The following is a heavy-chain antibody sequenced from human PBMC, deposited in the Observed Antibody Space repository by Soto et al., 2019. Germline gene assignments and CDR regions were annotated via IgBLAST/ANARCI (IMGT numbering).Heavy chain of an antibody. Sequence: QVQLQESGPGLVKPSQTLSLTCTVSGGSISSGGYYWSWIHQHPGKGLEWIGYIYYSGSTYYNPSLKSRVTISVDTSKNQFSLKLSSVTAADTAVYYCARDRYNYDILTGYSNDAFDIWGQGTMVTVSS. D-gene: IGHD3-9*01. J-gene: IGHJ3*02. CDR1: GGSISSGGYY. V-gene: IGHV4-31*03. CDR2: IYYSGST. CDR3: ARDRYNYDILTGYSNDAFDI.